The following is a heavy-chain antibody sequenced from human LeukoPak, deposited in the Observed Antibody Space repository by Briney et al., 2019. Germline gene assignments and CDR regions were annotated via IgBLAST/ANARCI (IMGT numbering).Heavy chain of an antibody. D-gene: IGHD3-10*01. V-gene: IGHV3-11*01. CDR3: ARVFEVGLGFGGLDY. J-gene: IGHJ4*02. CDR1: GFTFSDFY. Sequence: GGSLRLSCAASGFTFSDFYMSWLRQAPGKGLEWVSYISSSGSTISYADSVKGRFTISRDNAKNSLYLQMNSLRAEDTVVYYCARVFEVGLGFGGLDYWGQGTLVTVSS. CDR2: ISSSGSTI.